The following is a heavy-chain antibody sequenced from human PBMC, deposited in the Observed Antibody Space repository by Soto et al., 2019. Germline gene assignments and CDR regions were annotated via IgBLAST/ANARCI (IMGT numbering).Heavy chain of an antibody. CDR2: INPNSGGT. J-gene: IGHJ5*02. D-gene: IGHD6-13*01. CDR1: GYTFTGYY. Sequence: QVQLVQSGAEVKKPGASVKVSCKASGYTFTGYYMHWVRQAPGQGLEWMGWINPNSGGTNYAQKFQGWVTMTRDTSIRTAYMELSRLRSDDTAVYYCAREVPTSDSSSWYSGWFDPWGQGTLVTVSS. V-gene: IGHV1-2*04. CDR3: AREVPTSDSSSWYSGWFDP.